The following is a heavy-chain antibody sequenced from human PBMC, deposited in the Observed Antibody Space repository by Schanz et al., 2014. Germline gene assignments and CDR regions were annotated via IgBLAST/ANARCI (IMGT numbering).Heavy chain of an antibody. D-gene: IGHD1-1*01. V-gene: IGHV3-9*01. CDR1: GFTFDKYA. CDR2: ISWNSGTI. Sequence: EVQLVESGGGLVQPGKSLRLSCAASGFTFDKYAMHWVRQAPGKGLEWVSVISWNSGTIGYVDSVKGRFTISRDNAKNSRFLQMNSLRPEDTAVYYCARGRVLESWGQGTLVTVSS. CDR3: ARGRVLES. J-gene: IGHJ5*02.